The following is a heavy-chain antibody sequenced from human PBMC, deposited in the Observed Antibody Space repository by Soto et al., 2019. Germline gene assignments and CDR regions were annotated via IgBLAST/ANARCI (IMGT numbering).Heavy chain of an antibody. CDR3: ARDRTVTTLYYYYGMDV. CDR2: ISYDGSNK. CDR1: GFTFSSYV. D-gene: IGHD4-4*01. Sequence: QVQLVESGGGVVQPGRSLRLSCAASGFTFSSYVMHWVRQAPGKGLEWVAVISYDGSNKYYADSVKGRFTISRDNSKNTLYLQMNSLRAEDTAVYYCARDRTVTTLYYYYGMDVWGQGTTVTVSS. J-gene: IGHJ6*02. V-gene: IGHV3-30-3*01.